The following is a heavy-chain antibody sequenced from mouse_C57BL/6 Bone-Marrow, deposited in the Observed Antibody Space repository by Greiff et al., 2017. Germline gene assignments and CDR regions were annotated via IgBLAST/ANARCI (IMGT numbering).Heavy chain of an antibody. Sequence: VQLKQSGPELVKPGASVKIPCKASGYTFTDYNMDWVKQSHGKSLEWIGDINPNNGGTIYNQKFKGKATLTVDKSSSTAYMELRSLTSEDTAVYYCARSGSLWLRYFDVWGTGTTVTVSS. J-gene: IGHJ1*03. V-gene: IGHV1-18*01. D-gene: IGHD2-2*01. CDR3: ARSGSLWLRYFDV. CDR1: GYTFTDYN. CDR2: INPNNGGT.